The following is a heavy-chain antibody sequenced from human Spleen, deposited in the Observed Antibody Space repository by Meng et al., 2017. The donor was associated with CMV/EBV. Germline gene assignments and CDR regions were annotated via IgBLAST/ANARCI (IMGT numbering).Heavy chain of an antibody. CDR2: ISHSGST. J-gene: IGHJ4*02. Sequence: YGGSCSGYSWTWIRQPPGKGLEWIGEISHSGSTIYNPSLKSRITISVDTSQNQFSLNLNSVTAADTAVYYCATTYYDFWSGYYTGSNWGQGTLVTVSS. CDR3: ATTYYDFWSGYYTGSN. CDR1: GGSCSGYS. D-gene: IGHD3-3*01. V-gene: IGHV4-34*01.